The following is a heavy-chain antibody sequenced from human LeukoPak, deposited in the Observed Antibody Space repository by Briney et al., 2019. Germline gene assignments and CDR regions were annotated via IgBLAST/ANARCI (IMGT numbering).Heavy chain of an antibody. CDR3: AKSTTIFGVVPSDY. CDR2: ISGSGGST. J-gene: IGHJ4*02. Sequence: PGGSLRLSCAASGFTFSSYSMNWVRQAPGKGLEWVSAISGSGGSTYYADSVKGRFTISRDNSKNTLYLQMNSLRAEDTAVYYCAKSTTIFGVVPSDYWGQGTLVTVSS. V-gene: IGHV3-23*01. D-gene: IGHD3-3*01. CDR1: GFTFSSYS.